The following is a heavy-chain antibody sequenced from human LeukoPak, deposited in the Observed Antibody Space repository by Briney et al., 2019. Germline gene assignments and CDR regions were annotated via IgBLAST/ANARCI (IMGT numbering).Heavy chain of an antibody. CDR3: ARDNGWYGLSYFDY. Sequence: ASVKVSCKASGYTFTSYGISWVRQAPGQGLEWMGWISAYNGNTNYAQKLRGRVTMTTVTSTSTAYMELRSLRSDDTAVYYCARDNGWYGLSYFDYWGQGTLVTVSS. CDR1: GYTFTSYG. CDR2: ISAYNGNT. D-gene: IGHD6-19*01. V-gene: IGHV1-18*01. J-gene: IGHJ4*02.